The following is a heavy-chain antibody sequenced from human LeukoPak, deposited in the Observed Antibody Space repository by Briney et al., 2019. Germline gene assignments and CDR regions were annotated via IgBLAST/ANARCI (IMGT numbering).Heavy chain of an antibody. CDR3: AGYSEDNWFDP. CDR2: ISSSSYI. Sequence: PGGSLRLSCAASGFTFSSYSMNWVRQAPGKGLEWVSSISSSSYIYYADSVKGRFTISRDNAKNSLYLQMNSLRAEDTAVYYCAGYSEDNWFDPWGQGTLVTVSS. D-gene: IGHD1-26*01. J-gene: IGHJ5*02. V-gene: IGHV3-21*01. CDR1: GFTFSSYS.